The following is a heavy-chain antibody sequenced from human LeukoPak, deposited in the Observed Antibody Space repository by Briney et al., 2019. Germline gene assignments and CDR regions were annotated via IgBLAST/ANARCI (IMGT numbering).Heavy chain of an antibody. Sequence: ASVKVSCKASGYTFTSYDINWVRQATGQGLEWMGWMNPNSGNTGYAQKFQGRVTITRNTSISTAYMELSSLRSEDTAVYYCAREDYYDSSGYYDAFDIWGQGTMVTVSS. D-gene: IGHD3-22*01. CDR3: AREDYYDSSGYYDAFDI. CDR1: GYTFTSYD. V-gene: IGHV1-8*03. J-gene: IGHJ3*02. CDR2: MNPNSGNT.